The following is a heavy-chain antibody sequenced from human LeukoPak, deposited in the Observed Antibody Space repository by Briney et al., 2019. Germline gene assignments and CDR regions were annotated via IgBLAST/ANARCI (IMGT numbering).Heavy chain of an antibody. J-gene: IGHJ4*02. CDR2: INPNSGGT. V-gene: IGHV1-2*02. CDR3: ARTSHYVDIAATIPSGIYYFDY. CDR1: GYTFTGYY. D-gene: IGHD5-12*01. Sequence: ASVKVSCKASGYTFTGYYMHWVRQAPGQGLEWMGWINPNSGGTNYAQKFQGRVTMTRDTSISTAYMELRSLRSDDTAVYYCARTSHYVDIAATIPSGIYYFDYWGQGTLVTVSS.